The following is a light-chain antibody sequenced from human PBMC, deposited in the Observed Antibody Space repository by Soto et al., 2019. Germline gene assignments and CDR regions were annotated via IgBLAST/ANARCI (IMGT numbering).Light chain of an antibody. V-gene: IGLV6-57*03. Sequence: NFMLTQPHSVSESPGKTVTISCTRSSGSIASNDVQWYQQRPGSAPTTVIYEDNQRPSGVPDRFSGSIDSSSNSASLTISGLKTEDEADYYCQSYDSSIRVFGGGTQLTVL. CDR3: QSYDSSIRV. CDR1: SGSIASND. CDR2: EDN. J-gene: IGLJ3*02.